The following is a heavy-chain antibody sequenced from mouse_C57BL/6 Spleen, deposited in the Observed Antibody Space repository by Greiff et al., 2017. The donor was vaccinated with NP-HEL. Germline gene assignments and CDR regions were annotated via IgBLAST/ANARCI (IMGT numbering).Heavy chain of an antibody. Sequence: VQLKESGPGMVKPSQSLSLTCTVTGYSITSGYDWHWIRHFPGNKLEWMGYISYSGSTNYNPSLKSRISITHDTSKNHFFLKLNSVTTEDTATYYCAREGYYYGSSYKGYFDVWGTGTTVTVSS. V-gene: IGHV3-1*01. CDR1: GYSITSGYD. CDR3: AREGYYYGSSYKGYFDV. J-gene: IGHJ1*03. CDR2: ISYSGST. D-gene: IGHD1-1*01.